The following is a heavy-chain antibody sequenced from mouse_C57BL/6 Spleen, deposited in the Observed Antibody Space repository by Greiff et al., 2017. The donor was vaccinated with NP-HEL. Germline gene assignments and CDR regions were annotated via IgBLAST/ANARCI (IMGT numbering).Heavy chain of an antibody. J-gene: IGHJ3*01. CDR2: IFPGSGST. V-gene: IGHV1-56*01. CDR3: ARDEEGWFPFAY. Sequence: VQLQQSGPELVRPGASVKISCKAPGYTFTSHWMQWVRQRPGQGLEWIGEIFPGSGSTYYNEKFKGKATLTVDTSSSTAYMPLSSLTSEDSAVYFCARDEEGWFPFAYWGQGTLVTVSA. D-gene: IGHD2-3*01. CDR1: GYTFTSHW.